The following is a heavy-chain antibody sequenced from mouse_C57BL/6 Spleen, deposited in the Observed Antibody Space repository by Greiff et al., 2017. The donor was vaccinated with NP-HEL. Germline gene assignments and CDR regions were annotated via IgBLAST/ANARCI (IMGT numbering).Heavy chain of an antibody. J-gene: IGHJ3*01. CDR2: INPNNGGT. CDR3: ARRAGSRGAWFAY. D-gene: IGHD1-1*01. V-gene: IGHV1-18*01. CDR1: GYTFTDYN. Sequence: VQLKQSGPELVKPGASVKIPCKASGYTFTDYNMDWVKQSHGKSLEWIGDINPNNGGTIYNQKFKGKATLTVDKSSITAYMELRSLTSEDTAVYYCARRAGSRGAWFAYWGQGTLVTVSA.